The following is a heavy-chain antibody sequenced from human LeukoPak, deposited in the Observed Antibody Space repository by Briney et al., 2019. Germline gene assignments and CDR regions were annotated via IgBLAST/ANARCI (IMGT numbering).Heavy chain of an antibody. CDR1: GYTFINHA. Sequence: ASVKVSCKASGYTFINHAIHWVRQAPGQRLEWMGWINIGNGNTKYPQNFQGRITITRDTSATTAYMDLSSLRPEDTAVYYCARRLGRSFDYWGQGTLVTVSS. CDR2: INIGNGNT. CDR3: ARRLGRSFDY. J-gene: IGHJ4*02. V-gene: IGHV1-3*04. D-gene: IGHD2-21*01.